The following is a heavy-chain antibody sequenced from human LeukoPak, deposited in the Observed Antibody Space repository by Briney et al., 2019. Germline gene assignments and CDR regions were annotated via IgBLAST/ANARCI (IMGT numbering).Heavy chain of an antibody. J-gene: IGHJ5*02. V-gene: IGHV1-69*13. Sequence: SVKVSCKASGGTFSSYAISWVRQASGQGLEWMGGIIPIFGTANYAQKFQGRVTITADESTSTAYMELSSLRSEDTAVYYCARVGFYDSSGYYYDPANWFDPWGQGTLVTVSS. D-gene: IGHD3-22*01. CDR3: ARVGFYDSSGYYYDPANWFDP. CDR2: IIPIFGTA. CDR1: GGTFSSYA.